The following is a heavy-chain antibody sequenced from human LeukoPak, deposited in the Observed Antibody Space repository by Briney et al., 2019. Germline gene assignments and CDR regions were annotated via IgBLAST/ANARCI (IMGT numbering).Heavy chain of an antibody. CDR1: GFTFSSYA. Sequence: PGGSLRLSCAASGFTFSSYAMSWVRQAPGKGLEWVSSISSSSSYIYYADSVKGRFTISRDNAKNSLYLQMNSLRAEDTAVYYCARVKDYDIHTCMDVWGQGTTVTVSS. V-gene: IGHV3-21*01. CDR2: ISSSSSYI. CDR3: ARVKDYDIHTCMDV. D-gene: IGHD3-9*01. J-gene: IGHJ6*02.